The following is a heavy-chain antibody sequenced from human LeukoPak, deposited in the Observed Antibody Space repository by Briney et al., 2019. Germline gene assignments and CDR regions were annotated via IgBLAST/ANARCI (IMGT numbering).Heavy chain of an antibody. Sequence: GGSLRLSCAASGFTFSSYGMQWVRQAPGKGLEWVAFIRYDGSNKYCADSVKGRFTISRDNSKNTLYLQMNSLRAEDTAVYYCAKERQQLTNNWFDPWRQGTLVTVSS. D-gene: IGHD6-13*01. J-gene: IGHJ5*02. CDR3: AKERQQLTNNWFDP. CDR2: IRYDGSNK. CDR1: GFTFSSYG. V-gene: IGHV3-30*02.